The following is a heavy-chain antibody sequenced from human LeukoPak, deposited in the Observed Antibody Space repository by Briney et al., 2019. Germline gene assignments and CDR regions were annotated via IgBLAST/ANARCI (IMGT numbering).Heavy chain of an antibody. D-gene: IGHD2-21*01. J-gene: IGHJ4*02. Sequence: ASVKVSCKASGYTFTSYYMHWVRQAPGQGLEWMGIINPSGGSTSYAQKFQGRVTMTRDMSTSTVYMELSSLRSEDTAVYYCARDLAGHFGGFYFDSWGQGTLVTVSS. CDR3: ARDLAGHFGGFYFDS. V-gene: IGHV1-46*01. CDR2: INPSGGST. CDR1: GYTFTSYY.